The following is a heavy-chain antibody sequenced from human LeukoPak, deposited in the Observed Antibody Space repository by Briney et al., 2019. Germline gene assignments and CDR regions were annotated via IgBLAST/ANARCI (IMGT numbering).Heavy chain of an antibody. J-gene: IGHJ3*02. V-gene: IGHV4-4*02. CDR3: ARGDTQAISSSHDAFDI. Sequence: PSETLSLTCAVSGGSISSSNWWSWVRQPPGKGLEWIGEIYHSGSTNYSPSLKSRVTISVDKSKNQFSLKLSSVTAADTAVYYCARGDTQAISSSHDAFDIWGQGTMVTVSS. CDR1: GGSISSSNW. D-gene: IGHD6-6*01. CDR2: IYHSGST.